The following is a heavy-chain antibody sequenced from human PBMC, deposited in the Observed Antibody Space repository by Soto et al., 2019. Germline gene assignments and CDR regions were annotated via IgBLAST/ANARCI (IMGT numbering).Heavy chain of an antibody. J-gene: IGHJ4*02. CDR3: ATDGFYGSGSYMHY. CDR1: GFSFTSYW. V-gene: IGHV3-7*01. Sequence: EVQLVESGGGLVQPGGSLRLSCAASGFSFTSYWMSWFRQAPGEGLEWVANIKQDGGAQYYVDSVKGRFTISSDNAKTALHLQMNSLRAKDSAVYDCATDGFYGSGSYMHYWGQGTLVAVSS. CDR2: IKQDGGAQ. D-gene: IGHD3-10*01.